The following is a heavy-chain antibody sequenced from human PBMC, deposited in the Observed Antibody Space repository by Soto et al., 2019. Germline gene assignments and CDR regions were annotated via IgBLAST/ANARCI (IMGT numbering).Heavy chain of an antibody. V-gene: IGHV3-53*01. CDR1: GFTVSSNY. J-gene: IGHJ5*02. CDR2: IYSGGST. Sequence: EVQLVESGGGLSQPGGSLRLSCAASGFTVSSNYMSWVRQAPGKGLGWVSVIYSGGSTYYADSVKGRFTISRDNSKNTLYLQMNSLRAEDTAVYYCARDTSRYWWFDPWGQGTLVTVSS. CDR3: ARDTSRYWWFDP. D-gene: IGHD1-20*01.